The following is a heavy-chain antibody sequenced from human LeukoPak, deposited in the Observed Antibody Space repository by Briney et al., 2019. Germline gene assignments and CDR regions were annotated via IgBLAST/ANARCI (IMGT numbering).Heavy chain of an antibody. Sequence: SETLSFTCTVSGGSISSYYWSWIRQPPGKGLEWIGYIYYSGSTNYNPSLKSRVTISVDTSKNQFSLKLSSVTAADTAVYYCARDRVVGEGYYYYYMDVWGKGTTVTVSS. D-gene: IGHD3-3*01. CDR3: ARDRVVGEGYYYYYMDV. V-gene: IGHV4-59*01. CDR1: GGSISSYY. CDR2: IYYSGST. J-gene: IGHJ6*03.